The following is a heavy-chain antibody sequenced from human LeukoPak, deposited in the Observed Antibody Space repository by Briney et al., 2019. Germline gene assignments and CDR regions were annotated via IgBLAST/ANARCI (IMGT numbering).Heavy chain of an antibody. CDR3: ASRGGGIAAAGTYY. V-gene: IGHV4-34*01. CDR1: GGSFCGCY. Sequence: SETLSLTCAVYGGSFCGCYWSWIRQPPGKGLEWIGEMNHSGSTHYNPSLKSRVTISVDTSKNQFSLKLSSVTAADTAVYCCASRGGGIAAAGTYYWGQGTLVTVSS. D-gene: IGHD6-13*01. J-gene: IGHJ4*02. CDR2: MNHSGST.